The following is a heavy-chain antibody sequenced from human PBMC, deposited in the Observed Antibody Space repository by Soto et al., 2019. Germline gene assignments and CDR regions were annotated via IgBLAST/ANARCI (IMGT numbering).Heavy chain of an antibody. D-gene: IGHD2-2*01. CDR1: GFTFSNAW. Sequence: LRLSCAASGFTFSNAWMSWVRQAPGKGLEWVGRIKSKTDGGTTDYAAPVKGRFTISRDDSKNTLYLQMNSLKTEDTAVYYCTTDRCSTSYYGNAFDIWGQGTMVTVSS. V-gene: IGHV3-15*01. CDR2: IKSKTDGGTT. CDR3: TTDRCSTSYYGNAFDI. J-gene: IGHJ3*02.